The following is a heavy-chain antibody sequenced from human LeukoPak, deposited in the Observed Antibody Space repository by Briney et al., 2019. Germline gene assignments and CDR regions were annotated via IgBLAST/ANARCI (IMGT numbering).Heavy chain of an antibody. Sequence: GGSLRLSCAASGFTFSSYAMHWVRQAPGKGPEWVAVISYDGSNKYYADSVKGRFTISRDNSKNTLYLQMNSLRAEDTAVYYCARDSYSDPWGQGTLVTVSS. J-gene: IGHJ5*02. D-gene: IGHD4-11*01. CDR1: GFTFSSYA. CDR2: ISYDGSNK. V-gene: IGHV3-30-3*01. CDR3: ARDSYSDP.